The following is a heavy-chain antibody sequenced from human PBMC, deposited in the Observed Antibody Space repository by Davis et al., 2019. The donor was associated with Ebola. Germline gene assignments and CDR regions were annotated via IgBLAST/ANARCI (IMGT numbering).Heavy chain of an antibody. V-gene: IGHV3-13*01. Sequence: GESLKISCAASGFTFSSYDMHWVRQATGKGLEWVSAIGTAGDTYYPGSVKGRFTISRENAKNSLYLQMNSLRAGDTAVYYCARGGVPASDDYYYGMDVWGQGTTVTVSS. CDR3: ARGGVPASDDYYYGMDV. J-gene: IGHJ6*02. D-gene: IGHD2-2*01. CDR2: IGTAGDT. CDR1: GFTFSSYD.